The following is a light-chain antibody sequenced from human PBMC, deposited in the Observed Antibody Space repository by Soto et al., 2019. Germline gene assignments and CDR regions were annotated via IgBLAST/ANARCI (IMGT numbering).Light chain of an antibody. CDR1: QNINTY. Sequence: DIQMTQSPLSLSASVGDRVTITCRASQNINTYLNWYHHKPGRAPKVLIHAASSLQSGVPSRFSGSGSGTDFTLTISSLQPEDVETYYCQQSFNAPYSFGQGTKV. CDR3: QQSFNAPYS. CDR2: AAS. V-gene: IGKV1-39*01. J-gene: IGKJ2*03.